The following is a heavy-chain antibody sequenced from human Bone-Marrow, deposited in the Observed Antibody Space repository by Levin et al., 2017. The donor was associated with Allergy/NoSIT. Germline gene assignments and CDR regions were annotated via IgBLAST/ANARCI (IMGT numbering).Heavy chain of an antibody. CDR3: TTDNDDSGSDYRGGLN. J-gene: IGHJ4*02. CDR2: IKSEVHGGTT. D-gene: IGHD3-10*01. V-gene: IGHV3-15*01. Sequence: PGGSLRLSCAASGFTFRTAWMNWVRQAPGKGLEWVGLIKSEVHGGTTDYAAPVKGRFTISRDDSQNTLYLQMNSLQIEDTSVYYCTTDNDDSGSDYRGGLNWGQGTLVTVSS. CDR1: GFTFRTAW.